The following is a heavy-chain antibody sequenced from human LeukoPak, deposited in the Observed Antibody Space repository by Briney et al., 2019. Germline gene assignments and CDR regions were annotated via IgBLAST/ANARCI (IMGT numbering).Heavy chain of an antibody. CDR1: GDSVSRNSAT. D-gene: IGHD1-26*01. CDR2: TYYKSKWYT. Sequence: SQTLSLTCAISGDSVSRNSATWNWIRQSPLRGLEWLGRTYYKSKWYTDYAVSVKSRITINSDTSKNHFSLQLNSVTPEDTAVYYCARVSSPWSPRDAFDIWGQGTMVTVSS. CDR3: ARVSSPWSPRDAFDI. V-gene: IGHV6-1*01. J-gene: IGHJ3*02.